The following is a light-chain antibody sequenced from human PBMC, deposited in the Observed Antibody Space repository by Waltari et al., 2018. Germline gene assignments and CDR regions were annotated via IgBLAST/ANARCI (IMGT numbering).Light chain of an antibody. J-gene: IGKJ2*01. Sequence: EILMTQSPATLSVSPGETATLSCRASQSISRNLAWYQQKPGQAPRPLIYGASTRATGVPDKFSGSGSGTDFILTISSLQSEDLAVYYCQQYNNWRTFGQGTKLEIK. CDR2: GAS. CDR3: QQYNNWRT. CDR1: QSISRN. V-gene: IGKV3-15*01.